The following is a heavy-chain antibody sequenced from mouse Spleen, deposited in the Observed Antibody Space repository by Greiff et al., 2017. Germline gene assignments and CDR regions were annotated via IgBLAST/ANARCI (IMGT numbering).Heavy chain of an antibody. CDR1: GYTFTSYG. CDR3: ARGDGNCWFAY. CDR2: IYPRSGNT. J-gene: IGHJ3*01. Sequence: VKLQESGAELARPGASVKLSCKASGYTFTSYGISWVKQRTGQGLEWIGEIYPRSGNTYYNEKFKGKATLTADKSSSTAYMELRSLTSEDSAVYFCARGDGNCWFAYWGQGTLVTVSA. V-gene: IGHV1-81*01. D-gene: IGHD2-1*01.